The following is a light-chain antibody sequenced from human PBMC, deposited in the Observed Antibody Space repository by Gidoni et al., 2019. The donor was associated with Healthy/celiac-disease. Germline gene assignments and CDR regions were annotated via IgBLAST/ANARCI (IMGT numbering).Light chain of an antibody. J-gene: IGKJ1*01. CDR1: QSVSSSY. CDR2: GAS. Sequence: SVFTQSRGTLSLSPGERATLSCRASQSVSSSYLAWYQQKPGQAPRLLIYGASSRATGIPARFSGSGSGTDFTLTISRLESEDFAVYYCQQYGSPRWPFGQGTPVELK. CDR3: QQYGSPRWP. V-gene: IGKV3-20*01.